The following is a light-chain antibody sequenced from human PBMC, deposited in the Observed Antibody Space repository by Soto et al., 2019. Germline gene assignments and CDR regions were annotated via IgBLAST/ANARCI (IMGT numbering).Light chain of an antibody. J-gene: IGKJ4*01. CDR3: HQRYASLT. V-gene: IGKV3-11*01. CDR2: DTS. CDR1: QSTGSY. Sequence: EIVLTQSPATLSLSPGEGATLSCRASQSTGSYLSWYKQKPGQAPRLLIYDTSNRATPIPARFSGSGSGTDFTLTIRNLEPEDFAFYYCHQRYASLTFGGGTKLEIK.